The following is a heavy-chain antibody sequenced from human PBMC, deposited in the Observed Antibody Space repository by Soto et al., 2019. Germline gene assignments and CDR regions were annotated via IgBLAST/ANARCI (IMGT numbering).Heavy chain of an antibody. CDR3: ARGSGLWWEGY. J-gene: IGHJ4*02. Sequence: QVQLHQWGAGLLKPSETLSLTCGVSGGSFNGYYCSWIRQPPGKGLEWIGEIHHSGNTNYNPSLKSRVSISVDPSKKQFSLMLSSVTAADTAVYYCARGSGLWWEGYWGQGSLVTVSS. D-gene: IGHD2-21*01. V-gene: IGHV4-34*01. CDR2: IHHSGNT. CDR1: GGSFNGYY.